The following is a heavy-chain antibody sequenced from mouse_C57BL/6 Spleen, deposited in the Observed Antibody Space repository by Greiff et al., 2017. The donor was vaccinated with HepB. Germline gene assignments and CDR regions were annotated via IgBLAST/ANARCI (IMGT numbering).Heavy chain of an antibody. D-gene: IGHD2-4*01. CDR2: ISNLAYSI. V-gene: IGHV5-15*01. CDR3: ARRDDYDGNWYFDV. Sequence: EVQGVESGGGLVQPGGSLKLSCAASGFTFSDYGMAWVRQAPRKGPEWVAFISNLAYSIYYADTVTGRFTISRENAKNTLYLEMSSLRSEDTAMYYCARRDDYDGNWYFDVWGTGTTVTVSS. CDR1: GFTFSDYG. J-gene: IGHJ1*03.